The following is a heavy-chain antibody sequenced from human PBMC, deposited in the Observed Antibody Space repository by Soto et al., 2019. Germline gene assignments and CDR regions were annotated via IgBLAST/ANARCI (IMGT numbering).Heavy chain of an antibody. CDR2: IIPILGIA. CDR3: ANKDFDSSEYYYYGMDV. J-gene: IGHJ6*02. V-gene: IGHV1-69*02. Sequence: QLQLVQSGAEVKKPGSSVKVSCKASGGTFSSYTMSWVRQAPGQGIEWMGRIIPILGIANYAQKFQGRVTITADKSTSTAYMELSSLRSEDTAVYYCANKDFDSSEYYYYGMDVWGQGTTVTVSS. D-gene: IGHD3-22*01. CDR1: GGTFSSYT.